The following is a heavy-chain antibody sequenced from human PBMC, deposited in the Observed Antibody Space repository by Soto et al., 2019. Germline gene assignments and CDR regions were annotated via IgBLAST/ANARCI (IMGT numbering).Heavy chain of an antibody. J-gene: IGHJ4*02. D-gene: IGHD6-19*01. CDR3: ARENIVVAVAGFDY. CDR2: ISYDGSNK. Sequence: PGGSLRLSCAASGFTFSSYAMHWVRQAPGKGLEWVAVISYDGSNKYYADSVKGRFTISRDNSKNTLYLQMNSLRAEDTAVYYCARENIVVAVAGFDYWGQGTLVTVSS. CDR1: GFTFSSYA. V-gene: IGHV3-30-3*01.